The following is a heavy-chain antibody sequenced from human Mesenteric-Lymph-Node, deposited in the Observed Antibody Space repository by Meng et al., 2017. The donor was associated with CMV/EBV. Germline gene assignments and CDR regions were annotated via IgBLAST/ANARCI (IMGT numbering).Heavy chain of an antibody. Sequence: GESLKISCAASGFTFDDYGMSWVRQAPGKGLEWVANIKQDGSEKYYVDSVKDRFTISRDNAKNSLYLQMNSLRAEDTAVYYCAKYYYDSSGYYRITYYFDYWGQGTLVTVSS. D-gene: IGHD3-22*01. CDR2: IKQDGSEK. CDR3: AKYYYDSSGYYRITYYFDY. J-gene: IGHJ4*02. CDR1: GFTFDDYG. V-gene: IGHV3-7*01.